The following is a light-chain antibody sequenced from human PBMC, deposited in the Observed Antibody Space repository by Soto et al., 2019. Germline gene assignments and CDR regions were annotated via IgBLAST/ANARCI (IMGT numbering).Light chain of an antibody. J-gene: IGLJ3*02. CDR2: EGS. CDR1: SSDVGSYKF. V-gene: IGLV2-23*01. Sequence: QSVLTQPASVSGSPGQSITISCTGTSSDVGSYKFVSWYQQHPGKAPKLMIDEGSKRPSGVSNRFSGFKSGNTASLTISGLQAEDEADYYCCSYAGSGTWVFGGGTKLTVL. CDR3: CSYAGSGTWV.